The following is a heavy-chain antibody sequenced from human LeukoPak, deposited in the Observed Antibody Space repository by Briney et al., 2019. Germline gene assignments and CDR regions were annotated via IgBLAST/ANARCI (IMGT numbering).Heavy chain of an antibody. CDR1: GGSITSYF. CDR2: IYHSGTT. Sequence: SETLSLTCTVSGGSITSYFWTWIRQPPGKGLEWIGYIYHSGTTNYNPSLKSRVTISADTSKNQFSLRPSSVTAADTAVYYCAQKAPYSPGYSQHWGQGTLVTVST. V-gene: IGHV4-59*01. D-gene: IGHD2-15*01. CDR3: AQKAPYSPGYSQH. J-gene: IGHJ1*01.